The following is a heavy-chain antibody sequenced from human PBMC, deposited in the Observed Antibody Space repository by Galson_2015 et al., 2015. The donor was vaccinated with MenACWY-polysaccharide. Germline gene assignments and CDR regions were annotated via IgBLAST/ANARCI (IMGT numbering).Heavy chain of an antibody. V-gene: IGHV1-18*01. CDR1: GYTFTNHF. CDR3: ASSSSNYDYYSDH. Sequence: SVKVSCKASGYTFTNHFITWVRQAPGQGLEWMGWISGNDGDTDYAQKFQGRVTMTTDTSTSTVYMDLRSLKSDDTAIYYCASSSSNYDYYSDHWGRGTLVTVSS. J-gene: IGHJ2*01. D-gene: IGHD4-11*01. CDR2: ISGNDGDT.